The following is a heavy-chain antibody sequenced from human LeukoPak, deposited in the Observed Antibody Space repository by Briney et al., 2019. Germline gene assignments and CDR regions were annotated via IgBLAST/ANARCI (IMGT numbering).Heavy chain of an antibody. CDR1: GGSISNYY. V-gene: IGHV4-4*07. CDR3: ARDAAYNNPYYSDY. CDR2: IYTSGST. J-gene: IGHJ4*02. Sequence: SETLSHTCTVSGGSISNYYWSWIRQPAGKGLEWIGRIYTSGSTNNNPSLNSRVTMSVDTSNNQFSLNLNSVTAADTAVYYCARDAAYNNPYYSDYWHRGTLVTVSS. D-gene: IGHD3-10*01.